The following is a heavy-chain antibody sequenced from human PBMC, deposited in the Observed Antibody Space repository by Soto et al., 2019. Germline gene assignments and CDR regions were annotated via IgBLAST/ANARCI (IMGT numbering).Heavy chain of an antibody. CDR3: ARAGGWELPPG. D-gene: IGHD3-10*01. Sequence: EVQLVESGGGVVQPGGSLRLSCAASGFTFSSYSMNWVRHAPGKRLEWVSYISSSSSTIYYADSVKGRFTISRDNAKNSLYLQMNRLRAEDTAVYYCARAGGWELPPGWGQGTLVTVSS. V-gene: IGHV3-48*01. J-gene: IGHJ4*02. CDR2: ISSSSSTI. CDR1: GFTFSSYS.